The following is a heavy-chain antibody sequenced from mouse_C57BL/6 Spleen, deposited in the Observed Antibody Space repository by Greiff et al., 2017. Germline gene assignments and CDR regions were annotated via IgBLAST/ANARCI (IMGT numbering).Heavy chain of an antibody. V-gene: IGHV1-22*01. CDR2: INPNNGGT. J-gene: IGHJ4*01. CDR1: GYTFTDYN. Sequence: VQLQQSGPELVKPGASVKMSCKASGYTFTDYNMHWVKQSHGKSLEWIGYINPNNGGTSNNQKFKGKATLTVNQSSSTAYMELRSLTSEDSAVYYCALLLRDYYAMDYWGQGTSVTVSS. D-gene: IGHD1-1*01. CDR3: ALLLRDYYAMDY.